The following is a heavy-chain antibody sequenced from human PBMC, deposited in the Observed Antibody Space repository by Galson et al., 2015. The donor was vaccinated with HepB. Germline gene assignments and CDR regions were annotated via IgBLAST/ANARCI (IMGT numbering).Heavy chain of an antibody. D-gene: IGHD6-13*01. CDR3: ARVARSIAAAGIRPGGHIVDY. Sequence: SVKVSCKASGYTFTSYGISWVRQAPRQGLEWMGWISAYNGNTNYAQKLQGRVTMTTDTSTSTAYMELRSLRSGDTAVYYCARVARSIAAAGIRPGGHIVDYWGQGTLVTVSS. CDR2: ISAYNGNT. V-gene: IGHV1-18*01. CDR1: GYTFTSYG. J-gene: IGHJ4*02.